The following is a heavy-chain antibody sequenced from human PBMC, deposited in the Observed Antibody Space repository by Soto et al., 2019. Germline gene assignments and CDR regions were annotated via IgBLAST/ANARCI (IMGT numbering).Heavy chain of an antibody. D-gene: IGHD3-10*01. J-gene: IGHJ4*02. CDR2: VYSGGAT. V-gene: IGHV3-53*02. Sequence: QLVETGGGLIQPGTSLTLSCAASGFSVSRNYMTWVRQAPGKGLEWVSFVYSGGATFYAGSVKGRFILSRDDSQNTMYLQMNNLRAEDTAVYYCGRVPGRRWGRGTLVTVAS. CDR1: GFSVSRNY. CDR3: GRVPGRR.